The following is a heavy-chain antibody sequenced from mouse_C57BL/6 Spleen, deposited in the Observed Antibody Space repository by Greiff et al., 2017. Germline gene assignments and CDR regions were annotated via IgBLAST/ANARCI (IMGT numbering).Heavy chain of an antibody. Sequence: AQLHQSGPELVKPGASVKISCKASGYTFTDYYMNWVKQSHGKSLEWIGDINPNNGGTSYNQKFKGKATLTVDKSSSTAYMELRSLTSEDSAVYYCARWYYYAMDYWGQGTSVTVSS. CDR1: GYTFTDYY. V-gene: IGHV1-26*01. CDR3: ARWYYYAMDY. J-gene: IGHJ4*01. CDR2: INPNNGGT.